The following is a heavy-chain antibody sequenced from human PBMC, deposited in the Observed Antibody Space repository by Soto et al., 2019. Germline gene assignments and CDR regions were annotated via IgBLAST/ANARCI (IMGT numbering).Heavy chain of an antibody. J-gene: IGHJ3*02. D-gene: IGHD3-22*01. CDR3: ARPFGIVVPHDAFDI. CDR1: GYTFTGYY. V-gene: IGHV1-2*02. CDR2: INPNSGGT. Sequence: ASVKVSCKASGYTFTGYYMHWVRQAPGQGLEWMGWINPNSGGTNYAQKFQGRVTMTRDTSISTAYMELSRLRSDDTAVYYCARPFGIVVPHDAFDIWGQGTMVTVSS.